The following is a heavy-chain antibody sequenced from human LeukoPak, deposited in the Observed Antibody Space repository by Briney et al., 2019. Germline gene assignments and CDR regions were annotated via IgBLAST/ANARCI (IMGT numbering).Heavy chain of an antibody. Sequence: HGESLKISCKGSGYSFTSYWIGWVRQMPGKGLEWMGLIYPGDSDTKYNPSFEGHVTMSVDRSISAAFLQWSSLKASDTAMYYCARGSGNSSWLDPWGQGTLVTVSS. J-gene: IGHJ5*02. CDR3: ARGSGNSSWLDP. CDR2: IYPGDSDT. V-gene: IGHV5-51*01. CDR1: GYSFTSYW. D-gene: IGHD3-10*01.